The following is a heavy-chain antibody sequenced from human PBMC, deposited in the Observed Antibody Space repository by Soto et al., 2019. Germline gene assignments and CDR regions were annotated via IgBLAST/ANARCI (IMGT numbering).Heavy chain of an antibody. CDR2: IVSDGSAK. CDR1: GFPFSTYG. D-gene: IGHD1-1*01. CDR3: ARDDAFGNENGFDI. V-gene: IGHV3-33*01. J-gene: IGHJ3*02. Sequence: LRLSFAVSGFPFSTYGFHWVRQPPGKGLEWVAVIVSDGSAKYHADSVEGRFTISRDNSKDTLYLQMNSLRAEDTAVYYCARDDAFGNENGFDIWGQGTMVTVSS.